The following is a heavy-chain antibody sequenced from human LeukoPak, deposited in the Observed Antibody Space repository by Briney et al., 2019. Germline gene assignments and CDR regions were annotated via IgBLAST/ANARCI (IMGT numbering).Heavy chain of an antibody. J-gene: IGHJ4*02. V-gene: IGHV4-34*01. CDR3: AREGFDYDYVWGSYRSFDY. Sequence: SETLSLTYAVYGGSFSGYYWSWIRQPPGKGLEWIGEINHSGSTNYNPSLKSRVTISVDTSKNQFSLKLSSVTAADTAVYYCAREGFDYDYVWGSYRSFDYWGQGTLVTVSS. CDR2: INHSGST. D-gene: IGHD3-16*02. CDR1: GGSFSGYY.